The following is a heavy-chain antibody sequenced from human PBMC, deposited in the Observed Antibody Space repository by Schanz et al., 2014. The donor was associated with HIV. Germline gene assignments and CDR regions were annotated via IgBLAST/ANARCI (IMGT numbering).Heavy chain of an antibody. V-gene: IGHV3-21*01. D-gene: IGHD4-17*01. J-gene: IGHJ4*02. CDR1: GFTFSSYG. CDR2: ISGSSTYT. CDR3: YGDESGY. Sequence: EERLVESGGSLVKPGGSLRLSCAASGFTFSSYGMHWVRQAPGRGLEWVSAISGSSTYTYHANSVKGRFTISRDNSRNTLFLQMNSLRAEDTAVYYCYGDESGYWGQGTLVTVSS.